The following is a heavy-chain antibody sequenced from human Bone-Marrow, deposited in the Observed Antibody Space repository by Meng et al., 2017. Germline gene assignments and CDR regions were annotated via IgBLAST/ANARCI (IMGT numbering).Heavy chain of an antibody. V-gene: IGHV3-49*03. D-gene: IGHD2-21*02. CDR3: TKTRHIVVVTEYYFDY. J-gene: IGHJ4*02. Sequence: GESLKISCTASGFTFGDYAMSWFRQAPGKGLEWVGFIRSKAYGGTTEYAASVKGRFTISRDDSKSIAYLQMNSLKTEDTVVYYCTKTRHIVVVTEYYFDYWGQGTLVTVSS. CDR1: GFTFGDYA. CDR2: IRSKAYGGTT.